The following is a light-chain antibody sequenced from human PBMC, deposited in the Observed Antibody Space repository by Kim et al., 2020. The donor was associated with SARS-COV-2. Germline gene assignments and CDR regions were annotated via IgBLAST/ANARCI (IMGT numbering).Light chain of an antibody. CDR3: CSYAGSFAWV. Sequence: QSALTQPRSVSGSPGQSVTISCTGTSSGIGDYNFVSWYQQHPGKAPKLVIYDVTKRPSGVPDRFSGSESGNTASLTISGLQAEDEANYYCCSYAGSFAWVFGGGTQLTVL. CDR1: SSGIGDYNF. CDR2: DVT. V-gene: IGLV2-11*01. J-gene: IGLJ3*02.